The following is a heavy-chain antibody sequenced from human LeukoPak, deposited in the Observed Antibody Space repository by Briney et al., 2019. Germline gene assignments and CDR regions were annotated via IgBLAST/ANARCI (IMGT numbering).Heavy chain of an antibody. CDR3: ARRRGQGQYNWFDP. CDR2: IIPIFGTA. CDR1: GGTFSSYA. J-gene: IGHJ5*02. Sequence: GSSVKVSCKASGGTFSSYAISWVRQAPGQGLEWMGGIIPIFGTANYAQKFQGRVTITTDESTSTAYMELSSLRSEDTAVYYCARRRGQGQYNWFDPWGQGTLVTVSS. V-gene: IGHV1-69*05.